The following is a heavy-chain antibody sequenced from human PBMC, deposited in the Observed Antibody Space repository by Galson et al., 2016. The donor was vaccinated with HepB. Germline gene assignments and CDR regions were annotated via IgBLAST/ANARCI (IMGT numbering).Heavy chain of an antibody. V-gene: IGHV2-5*02. CDR1: EFSFSARGMA. CDR2: VNSDDDK. CDR3: AHLGGVPLWFFDY. D-gene: IGHD3-16*01. Sequence: PALVKPTQTLTLTCDFSEFSFSARGMAVAWIRQPPGKALEWLALVNSDDDKRYSPSLKDRLTISKDPSTEHVVLKVANVHPVDTATYYCAHLGGVPLWFFDYLVQGILVTVSS. J-gene: IGHJ4*02.